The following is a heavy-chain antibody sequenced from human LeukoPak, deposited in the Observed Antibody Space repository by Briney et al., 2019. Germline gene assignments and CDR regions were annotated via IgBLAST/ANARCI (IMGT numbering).Heavy chain of an antibody. V-gene: IGHV4-61*02. CDR2: IYTSGST. CDR1: GGSISSGSYY. D-gene: IGHD6-13*01. Sequence: SETLSLTCTVSGGSISSGSYYWSWIRQPAGKGLEWIGRIYTSGSTNYNPSLKSPVTISVDTSKNQFSLKLSSVTAADTAVYYCARGESSSSWYRGPENAFDYWGQGTLVTVSS. CDR3: ARGESSSSWYRGPENAFDY. J-gene: IGHJ4*02.